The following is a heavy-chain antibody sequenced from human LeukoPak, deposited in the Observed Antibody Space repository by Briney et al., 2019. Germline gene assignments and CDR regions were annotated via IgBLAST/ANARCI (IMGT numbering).Heavy chain of an antibody. D-gene: IGHD3-22*01. CDR2: IYYSGST. Sequence: PSETLSLTCTVSGGSISSGGYYWSWIRQHPGEGLEWIGYIYYSGSTYYNPSLKSRVTISVDTSKNQFSLKLSSVTAADTAVYYCARGGLMTTYYYDSSGLGDFDYWGQGTLVTVSS. CDR1: GGSISSGGYY. V-gene: IGHV4-31*03. J-gene: IGHJ4*02. CDR3: ARGGLMTTYYYDSSGLGDFDY.